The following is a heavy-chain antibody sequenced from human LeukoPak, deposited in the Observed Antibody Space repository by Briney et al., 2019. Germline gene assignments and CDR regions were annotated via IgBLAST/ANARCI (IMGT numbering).Heavy chain of an antibody. Sequence: SVKVSCKASGYTFTSHGLSWARQAPGQGLEWMGWISIYSGNTNYAQKFQDRISMTTDTSTSTVYMELRSLKSDDTAVYYCARDPGGTWGFDYWGQGALVTVSS. CDR2: ISIYSGNT. CDR1: GYTFTSHG. CDR3: ARDPGGTWGFDY. D-gene: IGHD7-27*01. J-gene: IGHJ4*02. V-gene: IGHV1-18*01.